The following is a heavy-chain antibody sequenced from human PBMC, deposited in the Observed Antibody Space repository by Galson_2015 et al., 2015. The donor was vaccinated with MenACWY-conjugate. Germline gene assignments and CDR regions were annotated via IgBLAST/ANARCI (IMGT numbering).Heavy chain of an antibody. V-gene: IGHV3-21*01. D-gene: IGHD2-2*01. CDR1: GFTFSSYG. CDR3: ARVVPSAMIHGFDY. Sequence: SLRLSCAASGFTFSSYGMHWVRQAPGNGLEWVSSLSTSSTNIYYADSVKGRFTISRDNAKNSVYLQMNSLRAEDTAVYFCARVVPSAMIHGFDYWGQGTLVTVSS. CDR2: LSTSSTNI. J-gene: IGHJ4*02.